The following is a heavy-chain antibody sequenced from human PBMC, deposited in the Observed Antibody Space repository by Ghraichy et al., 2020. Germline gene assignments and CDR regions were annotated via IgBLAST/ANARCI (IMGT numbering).Heavy chain of an antibody. J-gene: IGHJ3*02. V-gene: IGHV4-39*01. Sequence: SQTLLTCTVSGGSISSNDDYWGWIRQPPGKGLEWIGSIFYNGNVYYNPSLKSRVTISVDTSKNQFSLKLSSVTAADTAVYYCARHHWRGNDAFDIWGQGTLVTVSS. CDR3: ARHHWRGNDAFDI. D-gene: IGHD3-16*01. CDR2: IFYNGNV. CDR1: GGSISSNDDY.